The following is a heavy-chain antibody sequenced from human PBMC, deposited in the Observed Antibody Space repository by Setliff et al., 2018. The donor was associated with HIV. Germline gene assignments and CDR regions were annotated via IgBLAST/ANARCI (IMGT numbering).Heavy chain of an antibody. D-gene: IGHD3-22*01. J-gene: IGHJ5*02. CDR1: GGSVSSGGYY. V-gene: IGHV4-61*08. CDR3: ARDRSSGSSNWFDP. CDR2: IYYTGST. Sequence: SETLSLTCTVSGGSVSSGGYYWSWIRQNPGKGLEWVGYIYYTGSTYYNPSLKSRVTMSVDTSKNQLSLNLTSVTAADTAVYYCARDRSSGSSNWFDPWGQGTLVTVSS.